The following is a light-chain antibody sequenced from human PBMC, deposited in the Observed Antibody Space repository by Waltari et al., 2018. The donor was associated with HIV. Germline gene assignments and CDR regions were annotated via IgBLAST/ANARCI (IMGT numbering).Light chain of an antibody. CDR2: EAV. J-gene: IGLJ3*02. CDR3: CSYGGSSTWV. CDR1: RSDVGNYNL. Sequence: QSALTQPASVSGSPGQSITISCTGTRSDVGNYNLFSWYQQYPGKAPNRMIYEAVKRPSGVSNRISASKSGNTASLTISGLQAEDEADYYCCSYGGSSTWVFGGGTKLTVL. V-gene: IGLV2-23*01.